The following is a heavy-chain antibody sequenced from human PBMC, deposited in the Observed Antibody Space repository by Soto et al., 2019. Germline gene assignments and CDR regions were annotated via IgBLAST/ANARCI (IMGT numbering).Heavy chain of an antibody. Sequence: SETLSLTCTVSGGSISSGGYYWSWIRQHPGKGLEWIGYIYYSGSTYYNPSLKSRVTISVDTSKNQFSLKLSSVTAADTAVYYCARVPGIAAAGPFYYYSGMDVWGQGTTVTVSS. D-gene: IGHD6-13*01. V-gene: IGHV4-31*03. CDR3: ARVPGIAAAGPFYYYSGMDV. CDR1: GGSISSGGYY. J-gene: IGHJ6*02. CDR2: IYYSGST.